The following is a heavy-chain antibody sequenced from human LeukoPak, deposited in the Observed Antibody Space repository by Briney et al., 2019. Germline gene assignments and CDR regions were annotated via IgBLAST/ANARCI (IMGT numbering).Heavy chain of an antibody. V-gene: IGHV4-59*01. CDR2: IYYSGST. D-gene: IGHD3-22*01. CDR3: AREGLDRSSGYYFIVY. CDR1: GGSISSYY. J-gene: IGHJ4*02. Sequence: SETLSLTCTVSGGSISSYYWSWIRQPPGKGLEWIGYIYYSGSTNYNPSLKSRVTISVDTSKNQFSLKLSSVTAADTAVYYCAREGLDRSSGYYFIVYWGQGTLVTVSS.